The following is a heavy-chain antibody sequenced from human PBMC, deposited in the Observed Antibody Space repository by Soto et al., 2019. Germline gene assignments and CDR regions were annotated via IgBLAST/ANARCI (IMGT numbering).Heavy chain of an antibody. CDR2: ISGSGGST. D-gene: IGHD6-19*01. Sequence: PGGSLRLSCAASGFTFSSYAMSWVRQAPGKGLEWVSAISGSGGSTYYADSVKGRFTISRDSSKNTLYLQMNSLRAEDTAVYYCAKVRGSSGWYPSYFDYWGQGTLVTVSS. CDR1: GFTFSSYA. CDR3: AKVRGSSGWYPSYFDY. J-gene: IGHJ4*02. V-gene: IGHV3-23*01.